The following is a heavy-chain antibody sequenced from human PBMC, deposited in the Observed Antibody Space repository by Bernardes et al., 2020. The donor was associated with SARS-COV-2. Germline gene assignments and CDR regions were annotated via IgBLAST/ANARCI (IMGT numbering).Heavy chain of an antibody. V-gene: IGHV3-23*01. D-gene: IGHD6-25*01. J-gene: IGHJ4*02. CDR2: ISGNGAVT. Sequence: GGSLRLSCAASGFTFSSYEMNWVRQAPGKGLEWVSTISGNGAVTYYADSLKGQFTISRDNSKNTLYLQMRSLRAEDTAVYYCAKERGYGAEFFQYWGQGTLVTVSS. CDR1: GFTFSSYE. CDR3: AKERGYGAEFFQY.